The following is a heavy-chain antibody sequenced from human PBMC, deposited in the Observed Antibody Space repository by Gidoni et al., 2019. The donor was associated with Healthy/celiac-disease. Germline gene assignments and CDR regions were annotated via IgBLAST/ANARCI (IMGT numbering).Heavy chain of an antibody. CDR2: IIPILGIA. CDR1: GGTFSSYA. J-gene: IGHJ6*02. V-gene: IGHV1-69*04. Sequence: QVPLVQSGAEVKTPGSSVKVSCKASGGTFSSYAISWVRQAPGQGLEWMGRIIPILGIANYAQKFQGRVTITTDKATSTAYMELSSLRSEDTAVYYCARSLKVHYYYGMDVWGQGTTVTVSS. CDR3: ARSLKVHYYYGMDV.